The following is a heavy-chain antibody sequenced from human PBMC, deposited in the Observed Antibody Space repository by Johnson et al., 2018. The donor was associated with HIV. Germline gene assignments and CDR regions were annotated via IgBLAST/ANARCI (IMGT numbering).Heavy chain of an antibody. CDR3: ARVMYGGSSKSAAFDI. Sequence: VQLVESGGGLVQPGGSLRLSCAASGFTFSSYDMHWVRQATGKGLEWVSAIGTAGDKYYPGSVKGRFTIPRENAKNSLYLQMNSLRAGDTAVYYCARVMYGGSSKSAAFDIWGQGTMVTVYS. D-gene: IGHD1-26*01. V-gene: IGHV3-13*01. J-gene: IGHJ3*02. CDR2: IGTAGDK. CDR1: GFTFSSYD.